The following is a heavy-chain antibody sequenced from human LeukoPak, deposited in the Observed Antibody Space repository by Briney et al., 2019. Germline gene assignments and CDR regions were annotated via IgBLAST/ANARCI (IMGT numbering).Heavy chain of an antibody. J-gene: IGHJ4*02. V-gene: IGHV3-20*04. CDR2: INWNGGST. Sequence: PGGSLRLSCAASGFTFDDYGMSWVRQAPGKGLEWVSGINWNGGSTGYADSVKGRSTISRDNAKNSLYLQMNSLRAEDTALYYCARDSGYGSGSYFDYWGQGTLVTVSS. CDR3: ARDSGYGSGSYFDY. D-gene: IGHD3-10*01. CDR1: GFTFDDYG.